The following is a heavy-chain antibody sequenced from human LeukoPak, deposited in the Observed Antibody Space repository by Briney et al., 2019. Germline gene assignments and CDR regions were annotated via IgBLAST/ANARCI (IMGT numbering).Heavy chain of an antibody. Sequence: ASVKVSCKASGGTFSSYAISWVRQAPGQGLEWMGGIIPIFGTANYAQKFQGRVTITTDESTSTAYMELSSLRSEDTAVYYCGRARSYGFWFDPWGQGTLVTVSS. D-gene: IGHD5-18*01. J-gene: IGHJ5*02. V-gene: IGHV1-69*05. CDR3: GRARSYGFWFDP. CDR1: GGTFSSYA. CDR2: IIPIFGTA.